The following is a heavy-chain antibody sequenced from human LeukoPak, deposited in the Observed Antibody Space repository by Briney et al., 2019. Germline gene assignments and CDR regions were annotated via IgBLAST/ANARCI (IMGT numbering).Heavy chain of an antibody. CDR3: ARDGRPLDY. V-gene: IGHV3-7*03. CDR2: IKQDGGEK. CDR1: GFTFSYYW. Sequence: GRSLRLSCAASGFTFSYYWMNWIRQAPGKGLEWVANIKQDGGEKYYVDSVKGRFTISRDNAKNSLYLQMNSLRVEDTAVYYCARDGRPLDYWGQGTLVTVSS. J-gene: IGHJ4*02.